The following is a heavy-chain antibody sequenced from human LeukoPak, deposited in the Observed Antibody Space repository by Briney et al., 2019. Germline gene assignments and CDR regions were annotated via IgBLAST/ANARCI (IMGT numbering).Heavy chain of an antibody. CDR2: IIPILGIA. Sequence: GASVKVSCKASGGTFSSYAISWVRQAPGQGLEWMGRIIPILGIANYAQKFQGRVTIIADKSTSTAYMELSSLRSEDTAVYYCARDEFNYYDSSGYCLGYWGQGTLVTVSS. V-gene: IGHV1-69*04. D-gene: IGHD3-22*01. CDR1: GGTFSSYA. J-gene: IGHJ4*02. CDR3: ARDEFNYYDSSGYCLGY.